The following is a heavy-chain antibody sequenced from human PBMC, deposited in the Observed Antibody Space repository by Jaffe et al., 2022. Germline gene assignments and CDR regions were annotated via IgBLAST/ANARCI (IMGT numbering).Heavy chain of an antibody. CDR1: GFTVSSNY. CDR3: ARGGLGDGSYWLYNGREHDAFDI. Sequence: EVQLVESGGGLVQPGGSLRLSCAASGFTVSSNYMSWVRQAPGKGLEWVSVIYSGGSTYYADSVKGRFTISRDNSKNTLYLQMNSLRAEDTAVYYCARGGLGDGSYWLYNGREHDAFDIWGQGTMVTVSS. V-gene: IGHV3-66*02. D-gene: IGHD1-26*01. J-gene: IGHJ3*02. CDR2: IYSGGST.